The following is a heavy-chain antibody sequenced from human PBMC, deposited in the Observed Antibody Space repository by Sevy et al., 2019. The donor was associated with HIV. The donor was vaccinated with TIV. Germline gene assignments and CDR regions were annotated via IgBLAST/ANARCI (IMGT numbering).Heavy chain of an antibody. CDR2: TYYRSKWYN. D-gene: IGHD3-3*01. V-gene: IGHV6-1*01. CDR3: ARAITIFGLTIMLDP. Sequence: QSQTLSLTCAISGDSVSSSSVAWNWIRQSPSRGLEWLGRTYYRSKWYNDYALSVKNRIIISPDTSKNQLSLQLNSVPPEDTAVYYCARAITIFGLTIMLDPWGLGTLVTVSS. CDR1: GDSVSSSSVA. J-gene: IGHJ5*02.